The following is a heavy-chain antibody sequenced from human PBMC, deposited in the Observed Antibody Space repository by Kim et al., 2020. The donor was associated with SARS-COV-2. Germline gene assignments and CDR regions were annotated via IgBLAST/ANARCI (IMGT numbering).Heavy chain of an antibody. J-gene: IGHJ6*02. Sequence: TIPYADSVKGRFTISRDNAKNSLYLQMSSLRDEDTAVYYCARVMDVWGQGTTVTVSS. CDR3: ARVMDV. CDR2: TI. V-gene: IGHV3-48*02.